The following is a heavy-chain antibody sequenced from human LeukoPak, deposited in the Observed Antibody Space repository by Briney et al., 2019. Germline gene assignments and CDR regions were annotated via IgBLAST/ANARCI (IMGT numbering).Heavy chain of an antibody. V-gene: IGHV3-33*01. J-gene: IGHJ4*02. CDR1: GFTFSSYG. CDR3: ARDPSGGRYFDTNFDY. CDR2: IWYDGSNR. Sequence: GGSLRLSCAASGFTFSSYGMHWVRQAPGKGLEWVAVIWYDGSNRYHTDSVKGRFTISRDNSKNTLYLQMNSLRAEDTAVYYCARDPSGGRYFDTNFDYWGQGTLVTVSS. D-gene: IGHD3-9*01.